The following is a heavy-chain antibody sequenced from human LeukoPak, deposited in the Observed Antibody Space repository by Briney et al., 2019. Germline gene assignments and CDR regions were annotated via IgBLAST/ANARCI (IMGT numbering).Heavy chain of an antibody. CDR2: INHSGST. CDR3: ARVPPTVVTRWFDP. D-gene: IGHD4-23*01. J-gene: IGHJ5*02. Sequence: SETLSLTCAVYGGSFSGYYWSWIRQPPGKGLEWIGEINHSGSTNYNPSLKSRVTISVDTSKNQFSLKLSSVTAADTAVYYCARVPPTVVTRWFDPWGQGTLVTVSS. V-gene: IGHV4-34*01. CDR1: GGSFSGYY.